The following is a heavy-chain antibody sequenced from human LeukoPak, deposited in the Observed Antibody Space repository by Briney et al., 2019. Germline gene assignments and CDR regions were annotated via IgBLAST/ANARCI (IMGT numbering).Heavy chain of an antibody. CDR3: ARDGKAVAVAFDI. CDR2: IGSSGRTI. V-gene: IGHV3-11*04. CDR1: GFTFSDYY. J-gene: IGHJ3*02. Sequence: PGGSLRLSCAASGFTFSDYYMSWIRQAPGKGLEWVSYIGSSGRTIYYADSVKGRFTISRDNAKNSLYLQMNSLRAEDTAVYYRARDGKAVAVAFDIWGQGTMVTVSS. D-gene: IGHD6-19*01.